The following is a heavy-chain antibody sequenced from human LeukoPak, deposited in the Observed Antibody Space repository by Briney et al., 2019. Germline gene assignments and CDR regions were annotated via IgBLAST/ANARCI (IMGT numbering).Heavy chain of an antibody. D-gene: IGHD2-15*01. CDR1: GFTVSSNY. J-gene: IGHJ6*02. Sequence: GGSLRLSCAASGFTVSSNYMSWVRQAPGKGLEWVSVIYSGGSTYYADSVKGRFTISRDNSKNTLYLQMNSLRAEDTAVYYCASRIYYYYGMDVWGQGTTVTVSS. CDR2: IYSGGST. CDR3: ASRIYYYYGMDV. V-gene: IGHV3-66*01.